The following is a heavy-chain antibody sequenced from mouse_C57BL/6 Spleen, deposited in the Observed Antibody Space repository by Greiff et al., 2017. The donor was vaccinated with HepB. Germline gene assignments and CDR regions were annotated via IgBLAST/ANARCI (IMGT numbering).Heavy chain of an antibody. CDR2: IYPGSDYI. D-gene: IGHD3-3*01. J-gene: IGHJ2*01. CDR3: ARRGDGYYFDY. CDR1: GYTFTDYY. V-gene: IGHV1-76*01. Sequence: VQLQQSGAEMVRPGASVKLSCKASGYTFTDYYINWVKQRPGQGLEWIARIYPGSDYIYYNEKFKGKATLTAEKSSSTAYMQVSSLTSEDSAVYFCARRGDGYYFDYWGQGTTLTVSS.